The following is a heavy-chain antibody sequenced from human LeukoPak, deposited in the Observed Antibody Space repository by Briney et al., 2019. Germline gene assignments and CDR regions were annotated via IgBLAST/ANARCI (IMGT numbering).Heavy chain of an antibody. CDR1: GYTLTELS. CDR2: FDPDDGET. V-gene: IGHV1-24*01. Sequence: ASVKVSCKVSGYTLTELSMHWVRQAPGKGLEWMGGFDPDDGETIYAQKFQGRVTMTEDTSTDTAYMELSSLRSEDTAVYYCATGRVVVGATPQPNYYGMDVWGQGTTVTVSS. CDR3: ATGRVVVGATPQPNYYGMDV. J-gene: IGHJ6*02. D-gene: IGHD2-15*01.